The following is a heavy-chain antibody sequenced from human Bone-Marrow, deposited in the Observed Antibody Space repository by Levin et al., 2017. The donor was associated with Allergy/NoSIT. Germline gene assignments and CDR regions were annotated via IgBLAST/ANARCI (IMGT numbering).Heavy chain of an antibody. Sequence: GGSLRLSCAASGFTFDDYAMHWVRQAPGKGLEWVSGISWNSGSIGYADSVKGRFTISRDNAKNSLYLQMNSLRAEDTALYYCAKAIAVATGAFDIWGQGTMVTVSS. J-gene: IGHJ3*02. CDR2: ISWNSGSI. D-gene: IGHD6-19*01. CDR1: GFTFDDYA. V-gene: IGHV3-9*01. CDR3: AKAIAVATGAFDI.